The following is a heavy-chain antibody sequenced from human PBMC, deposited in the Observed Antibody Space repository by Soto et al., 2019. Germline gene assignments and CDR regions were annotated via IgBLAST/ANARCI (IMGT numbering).Heavy chain of an antibody. D-gene: IGHD2-15*01. CDR1: GDSVSSNSSA. V-gene: IGHV6-1*01. Sequence: PSQTLSLTFAISGDSVSSNSSAWNWIRQSPSRVLEWLGRTYYRSKWYNDYAVSVKSRITINPDTSKNQFSLQLNSVTPEDTAVYYCARGAGRGYCSGGSCYSTYYYYGMDVWGQGPTVTV. CDR2: TYYRSKWYN. J-gene: IGHJ6*02. CDR3: ARGAGRGYCSGGSCYSTYYYYGMDV.